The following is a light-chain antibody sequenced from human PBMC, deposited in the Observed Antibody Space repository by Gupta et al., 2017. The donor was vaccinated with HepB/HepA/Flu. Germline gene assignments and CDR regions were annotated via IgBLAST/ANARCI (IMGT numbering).Light chain of an antibody. V-gene: IGLV3-21*04. Sequence: SYVLTQPPSVSVAPGTTATITCGEKDIGSRSVPWYQQKPGKEPLVVITYTSDRPSGINSRCFSGGSGNTATPLTSSVEAGDEADDYCHVWVSDGDHLLFGGGTKLTVL. CDR3: HVWVSDGDHLL. J-gene: IGLJ2*01. CDR1: DIGSRS. CDR2: YTS.